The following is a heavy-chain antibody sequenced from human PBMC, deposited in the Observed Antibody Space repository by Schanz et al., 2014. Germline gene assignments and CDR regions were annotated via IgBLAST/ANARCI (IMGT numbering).Heavy chain of an antibody. CDR3: AKDQGSYGSGSYSYFDY. CDR2: ISFDGRNT. D-gene: IGHD3-10*01. CDR1: GITLSGYG. J-gene: IGHJ4*02. Sequence: QVQLVESGGGVVQPGRSLRLSCAASGITLSGYGLHWVRQAPGKGLEWVGFISFDGRNTGYAHSVKGRFTISRDNSKNTLYLQMNSLRAEDTAVYYCAKDQGSYGSGSYSYFDYWGQGTLXTVSS. V-gene: IGHV3-30*18.